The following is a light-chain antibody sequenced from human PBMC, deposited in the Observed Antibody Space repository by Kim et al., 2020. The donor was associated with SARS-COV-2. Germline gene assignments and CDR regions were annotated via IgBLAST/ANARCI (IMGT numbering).Light chain of an antibody. CDR2: DAS. CDR3: QQRNSWPPAVT. Sequence: PGERATLSCRASQNIDTYLAWYRQRPGQAPRLLVYDASNRATGVPDRFSGSGSGTDFTLTISSLEPEDFSIYYCQQRNSWPPAVTFGGGTKVDIK. CDR1: QNIDTY. J-gene: IGKJ4*01. V-gene: IGKV3-11*01.